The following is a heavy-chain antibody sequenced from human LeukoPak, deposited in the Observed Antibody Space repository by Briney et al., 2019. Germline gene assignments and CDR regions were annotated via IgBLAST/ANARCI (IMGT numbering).Heavy chain of an antibody. CDR1: GFTFGDYA. Sequence: PGGSLRLSCIASGFTFGDYAMSWVRQAPGKGLEWVGFIRSKTYGGTTEYAASVKGRFTISRDDSKSIAYLQMNSLETEDTAVYYCSRDGGVVIKQIYYYYGMDVWGQGTTVTVSS. J-gene: IGHJ6*02. V-gene: IGHV3-49*04. D-gene: IGHD3-22*01. CDR2: IRSKTYGGTT. CDR3: SRDGGVVIKQIYYYYGMDV.